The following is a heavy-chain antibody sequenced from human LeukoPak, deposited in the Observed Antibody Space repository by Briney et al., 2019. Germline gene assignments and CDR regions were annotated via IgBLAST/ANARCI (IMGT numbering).Heavy chain of an antibody. CDR2: IGTAGDI. V-gene: IGHV3-13*01. J-gene: IGHJ4*02. D-gene: IGHD3-22*01. CDR3: ARDQDSSGPDY. CDR1: GFTFSNYD. Sequence: PGGSLRLSCAASGFTFSNYDMHWVRQATGKGLEWVSGIGTAGDIYYPGSVKGRFTISRDNSKNTLYLQMNSLRAEDTAVYYCARDQDSSGPDYWGQGTLVTVSS.